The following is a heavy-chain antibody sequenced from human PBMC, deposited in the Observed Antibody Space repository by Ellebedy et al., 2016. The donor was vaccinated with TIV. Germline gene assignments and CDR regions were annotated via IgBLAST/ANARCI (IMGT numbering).Heavy chain of an antibody. V-gene: IGHV3-9*03. J-gene: IGHJ3*01. D-gene: IGHD5-18*01. Sequence: SLKISCVVSGFTFEDFAFHWVRQAPGQGLEWISGINWSGATFGHADAVKGRFTISRDNAKNTLYLQMDSLRVDDMVLYFCARSRGFSYGNDAFDLWGQGTVVIVSS. CDR3: ARSRGFSYGNDAFDL. CDR1: GFTFEDFA. CDR2: INWSGATF.